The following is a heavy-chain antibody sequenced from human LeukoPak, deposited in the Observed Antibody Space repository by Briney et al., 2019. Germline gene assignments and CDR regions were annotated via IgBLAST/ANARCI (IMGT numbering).Heavy chain of an antibody. Sequence: PGGSLRLSCAASGFTFSSYGMHWVRQAPGKGLEWVAVIWYDGSNKYYADSVKGRSTISRDNSKNTLYLQMNSLRAEDTAVYYCARDSSGYSHFDYWGQGTLVTVSS. CDR1: GFTFSSYG. V-gene: IGHV3-33*08. CDR3: ARDSSGYSHFDY. J-gene: IGHJ4*02. D-gene: IGHD3-22*01. CDR2: IWYDGSNK.